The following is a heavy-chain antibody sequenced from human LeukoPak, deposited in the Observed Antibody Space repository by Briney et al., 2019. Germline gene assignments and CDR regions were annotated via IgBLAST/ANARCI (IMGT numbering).Heavy chain of an antibody. CDR1: GGSISSHH. CDR3: ARRAAAAGTIPEYYFDY. J-gene: IGHJ4*02. D-gene: IGHD6-13*01. Sequence: ETLSLTCTVSGGSISSHHRGWIRQPPGKGLEWIGTIFFMTNTYYSPSLKTRVTMSVATSKNHFSLNLSSVTAADTAFYYCARRAAAAGTIPEYYFDYWGQGTLVRLL. V-gene: IGHV4-39*02. CDR2: IFFMTNT.